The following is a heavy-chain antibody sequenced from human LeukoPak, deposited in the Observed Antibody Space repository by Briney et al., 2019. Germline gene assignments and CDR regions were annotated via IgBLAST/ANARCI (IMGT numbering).Heavy chain of an antibody. CDR3: ARGRSAMRMDV. J-gene: IGHJ6*04. CDR1: GYTFTSYV. D-gene: IGHD2-2*01. CDR2: MNPSSGST. Sequence: ASVKVSCKASGYTFTSYVINWVRQATGQGLEWMGWMNPSSGSTAYAQKFQGRVTITRDTSISTAYMELSTLRSEDTAVYYCARGRSAMRMDVWGKGTTVTVSS. V-gene: IGHV1-8*03.